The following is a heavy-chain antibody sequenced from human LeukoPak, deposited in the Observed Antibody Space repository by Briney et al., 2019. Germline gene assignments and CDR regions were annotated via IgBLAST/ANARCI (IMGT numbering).Heavy chain of an antibody. J-gene: IGHJ3*02. D-gene: IGHD3-10*01. CDR1: GFTFSNYA. CDR2: IGGSGGST. V-gene: IGHV3-23*01. Sequence: GGPLRLSCAASGFTFSNYAMSWVRQAPGKGLEWVSGIGGSGGSTYYADSVKGRFTISRDNSKNTLYLEMNSLRADDTAFYYCAKDNYYGSGSPHAFAIWGQGTMVTVSS. CDR3: AKDNYYGSGSPHAFAI.